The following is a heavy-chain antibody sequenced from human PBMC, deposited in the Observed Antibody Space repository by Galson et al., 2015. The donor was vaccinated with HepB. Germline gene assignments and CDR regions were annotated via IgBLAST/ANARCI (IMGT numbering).Heavy chain of an antibody. D-gene: IGHD5-18*01. J-gene: IGHJ3*02. CDR3: ARIGYRRAFDI. V-gene: IGHV2-70*04. CDR1: GFSLSTSGMR. CDR2: IDWDDDK. Sequence: ALVKPTQTLTLTCTFSGFSLSTSGMRVSWIRQPPGKALEWLARIDWDDDKFYSTSLKTRLTISKDTSKNQVVLTMTNMDPVDTATYYCARIGYRRAFDIWGQGTMVTVSS.